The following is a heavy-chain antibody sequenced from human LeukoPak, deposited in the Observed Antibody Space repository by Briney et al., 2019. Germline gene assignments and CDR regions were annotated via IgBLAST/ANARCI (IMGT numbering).Heavy chain of an antibody. D-gene: IGHD3-10*01. CDR1: GFTFTCSA. Sequence: ASVTVSFKSSGFTFTCSALQWVRQPRAQRHEWIGWIVVGSGNTNYAQKFQERVTITSDMSTNTAYMELSSLRSEDTAVYYCAAGGSGSYSHFDYWGQGTLVTVSS. J-gene: IGHJ4*02. CDR3: AAGGSGSYSHFDY. V-gene: IGHV1-58*01. CDR2: IVVGSGNT.